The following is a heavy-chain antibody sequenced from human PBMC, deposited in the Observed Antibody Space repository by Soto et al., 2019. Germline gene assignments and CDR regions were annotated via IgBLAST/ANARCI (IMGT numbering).Heavy chain of an antibody. J-gene: IGHJ4*02. CDR1: GGSISISSYY. CDR3: ARHRRYDSSGYYYGPHFDY. D-gene: IGHD3-22*01. V-gene: IGHV4-39*01. CDR2: IYYSGST. Sequence: SETLSLTCTVSGGSISISSYYWGCIRQPPGKGLEWIGSIYYSGSTYYNPSLKSRVTISVDTSKNQFSLKLSSVTAADTAVYYCARHRRYDSSGYYYGPHFDYWGQGTLVTVSS.